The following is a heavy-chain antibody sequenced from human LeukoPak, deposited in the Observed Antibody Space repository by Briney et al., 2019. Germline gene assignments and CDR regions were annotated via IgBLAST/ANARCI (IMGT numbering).Heavy chain of an antibody. Sequence: PSETLSLTCAVYGGSSSGYYWSWIRQPPGKGLEWIGEINHSGSTNYNPSLKSRVTISVDTSKNQFSLKLSSVTAADTAVYYCARGREYGGNVFVYWGQGTLVTVSS. CDR3: ARGREYGGNVFVY. CDR1: GGSSSGYY. J-gene: IGHJ4*02. CDR2: INHSGST. D-gene: IGHD4-23*01. V-gene: IGHV4-34*01.